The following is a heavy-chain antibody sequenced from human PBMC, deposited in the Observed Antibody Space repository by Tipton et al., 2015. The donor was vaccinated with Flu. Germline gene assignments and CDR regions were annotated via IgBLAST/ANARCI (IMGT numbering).Heavy chain of an antibody. D-gene: IGHD2-15*01. CDR3: ARDGLEYCSGGSCYGFEY. Sequence: TLSLTCTVSGGSISSYYWSWIRQPAGKGLEWIGRFSTSGNTNCNPSLKSRVTMSVDTSNNQFSLKLSSVTAADTAVYYCARDGLEYCSGGSCYGFEYWGQGPLVTVSS. CDR2: FSTSGNT. CDR1: GGSISSYY. J-gene: IGHJ4*02. V-gene: IGHV4-4*07.